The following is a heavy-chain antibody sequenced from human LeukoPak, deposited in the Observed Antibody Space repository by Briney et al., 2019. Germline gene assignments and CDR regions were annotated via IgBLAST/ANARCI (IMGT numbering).Heavy chain of an antibody. CDR2: IKLDGSET. CDR3: ARDRYYFGSGSYPWYFDL. D-gene: IGHD3-10*01. V-gene: IGHV3-7*01. CDR1: GFIFSTYW. J-gene: IGHJ2*01. Sequence: GGSLRLSCAASGFIFSTYWMSWVRQAPGKGLECVANIKLDGSETHYVDSVKGRFTISRDNGRNSMYLQMNSLRAEDTAVYYCARDRYYFGSGSYPWYFDLWGRGTLVTVSS.